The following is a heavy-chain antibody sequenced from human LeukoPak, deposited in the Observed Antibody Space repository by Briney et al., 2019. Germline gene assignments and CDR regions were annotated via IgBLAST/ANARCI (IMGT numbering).Heavy chain of an antibody. V-gene: IGHV1-18*01. CDR2: ISAYNGNT. J-gene: IGHJ4*02. Sequence: ASVKVSCKASGYTFTSYGISWVRQAPGQGLEWMGWISAYNGNTNYAQKLQGRVTMTTDTSTSTVYMELSSLRSEDTAVYYCARGESARRDIAVAGVSDYWGQGTLVTVSS. CDR3: ARGESARRDIAVAGVSDY. CDR1: GYTFTSYG. D-gene: IGHD6-19*01.